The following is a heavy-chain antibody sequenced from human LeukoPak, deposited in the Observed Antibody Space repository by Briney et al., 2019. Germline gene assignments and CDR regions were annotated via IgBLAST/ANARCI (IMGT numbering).Heavy chain of an antibody. V-gene: IGHV1-46*03. J-gene: IGHJ4*02. CDR3: ARDFPVAYCGGDCSLFDY. CDR2: INPSGGST. D-gene: IGHD2-21*02. Sequence: GASVKVSCKXSGYTFTGYFVHWVRQAPGQGLEWMGIINPSGGSTSYAQKFQGRVTMTRDTSTSTVYMELSSLRSEDTAVYYCARDFPVAYCGGDCSLFDYWGQGTLVTVSS. CDR1: GYTFTGYF.